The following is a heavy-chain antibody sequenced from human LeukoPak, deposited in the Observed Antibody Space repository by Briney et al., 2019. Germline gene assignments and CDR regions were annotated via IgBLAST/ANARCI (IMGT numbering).Heavy chain of an antibody. CDR1: GFTFDDYG. Sequence: PGGSLRLSCAASGFTFDDYGMSWVRQAPGKGLEWVSGINWNGGSTGYADSVKGRFTISRDNAKNSLYLQMNSLRAEDTAVYYCARDRRTVTTTTPLNRFDYWGQGTLVTVSS. V-gene: IGHV3-20*04. D-gene: IGHD4-11*01. CDR3: ARDRRTVTTTTPLNRFDY. J-gene: IGHJ4*02. CDR2: INWNGGST.